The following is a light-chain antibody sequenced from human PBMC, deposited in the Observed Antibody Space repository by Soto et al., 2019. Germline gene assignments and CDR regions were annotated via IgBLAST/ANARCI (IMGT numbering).Light chain of an antibody. CDR2: AAA. V-gene: IGKV3-20*01. J-gene: IGKJ4*01. CDR3: QQYGTSPLT. Sequence: EIVLTQSPGTLTLSPGERATLSCRASQSLSSNNLAWYQQRPGQAPRLLIYAAASRAAGVPDMFSGSGSGTDFTLTITRLGPEDFSVYFCQQYGTSPLTFGGGTKVEI. CDR1: QSLSSNN.